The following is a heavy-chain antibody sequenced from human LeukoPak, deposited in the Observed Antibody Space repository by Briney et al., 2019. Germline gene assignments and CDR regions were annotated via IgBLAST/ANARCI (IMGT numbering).Heavy chain of an antibody. Sequence: SETLSLTCSLSGGSISSSSYSWGWIRQPPGKGLEWIGSISYSGNTYYNPSLKSRLTISVDTSKNQFSLKLSSVTAADTTVYYCASIAVAGHRYSDSWGQGTLVTVSS. J-gene: IGHJ4*02. CDR3: ASIAVAGHRYSDS. V-gene: IGHV4-39*01. D-gene: IGHD6-19*01. CDR2: ISYSGNT. CDR1: GGSISSSSYS.